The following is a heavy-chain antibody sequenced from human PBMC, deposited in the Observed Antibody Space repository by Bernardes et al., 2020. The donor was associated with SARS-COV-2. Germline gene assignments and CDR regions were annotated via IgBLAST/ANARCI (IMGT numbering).Heavy chain of an antibody. V-gene: IGHV4-39*07. Sequence: SETLSLTRTVSGGSISSSSYYWGWIRQPPGKGLEWIGSIYYSGSTYYNPSLKSRVTISVDTSKNQFSLKLSSVTAADTAVYYCASFITIFGVVIKQAFDIWGQGTMVTVSS. CDR3: ASFITIFGVVIKQAFDI. D-gene: IGHD3-3*01. J-gene: IGHJ3*02. CDR2: IYYSGST. CDR1: GGSISSSSYY.